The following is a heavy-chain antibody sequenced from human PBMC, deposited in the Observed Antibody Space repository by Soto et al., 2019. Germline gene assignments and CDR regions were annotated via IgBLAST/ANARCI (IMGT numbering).Heavy chain of an antibody. Sequence: QVQLVQSGAEVKKPGTSVKVSCEVSGGTFSNYAITWVRQAPGQGLEWLGGAIPVYGSTNYAQKFQGRVTITAGESATTTFMELSSLRSYDTAVYYCARRGVANSRDAFDIWGQWTLVTVS. CDR1: GGTFSNYA. CDR3: ARRGVANSRDAFDI. V-gene: IGHV1-69*01. D-gene: IGHD1-26*01. J-gene: IGHJ3*02. CDR2: AIPVYGST.